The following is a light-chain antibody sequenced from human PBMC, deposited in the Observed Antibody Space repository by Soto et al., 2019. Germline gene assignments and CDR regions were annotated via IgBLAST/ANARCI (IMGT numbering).Light chain of an antibody. CDR1: QSISSL. V-gene: IGKV1-5*03. J-gene: IGKJ1*01. CDR3: QQYSTYPWT. CDR2: KAS. Sequence: DIQMTQSPSTLSASVGDRVTITCRASQSISSLLAWYQQKPGKAPKLLIYKASSLESGVPSGFRGSGSGTEFTLTISSLQPDDFATYYCQQYSTYPWTFGQGTKVEIK.